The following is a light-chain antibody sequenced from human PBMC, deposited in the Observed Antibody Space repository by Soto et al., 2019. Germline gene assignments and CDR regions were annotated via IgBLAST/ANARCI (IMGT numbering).Light chain of an antibody. CDR3: QQYYSYPIT. V-gene: IGKV1-8*01. CDR1: QRISSY. CDR2: AAS. J-gene: IGKJ5*01. Sequence: AIRMTQSPSSFSASTGDRVTITCRASQRISSYLAWYQQKPGKAPKLLIYAASTLQSGVPSRFSGSGSGTDFTLTISSLQSEDFATYYCQQYYSYPITFGQGTRLEIK.